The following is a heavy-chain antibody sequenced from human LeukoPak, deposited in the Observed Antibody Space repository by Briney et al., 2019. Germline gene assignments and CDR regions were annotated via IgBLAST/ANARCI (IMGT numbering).Heavy chain of an antibody. CDR1: GYTFTSYD. V-gene: IGHV1-8*03. D-gene: IGHD1-26*01. J-gene: IGHJ5*02. CDR3: ARIPTKTLPYSGSRRSGGCFDP. CDR2: MNPNSGNT. Sequence: ASVKVSCKASGYTFTSYDINWVRQATGQGLEWMGWMNPNSGNTGYAQKFQGRVTITRNTSISTAYMELSSLRSEDTAVYYCARIPTKTLPYSGSRRSGGCFDPWGQGTLVTVSS.